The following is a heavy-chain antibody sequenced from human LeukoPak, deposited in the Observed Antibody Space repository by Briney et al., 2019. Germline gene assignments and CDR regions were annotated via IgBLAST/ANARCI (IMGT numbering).Heavy chain of an antibody. Sequence: PGGSLRLSCAASGFTFSSYGMSWVRQAPGKGLEWVSAISGSGGSTYYADSVKGRFTISRDNSKNTLYLQMNSLRAEGTAVYYCARVGTPMRVDPWGQGTLVTVSS. CDR3: ARVGTPMRVDP. D-gene: IGHD3-22*01. V-gene: IGHV3-23*01. CDR2: ISGSGGST. J-gene: IGHJ5*02. CDR1: GFTFSSYG.